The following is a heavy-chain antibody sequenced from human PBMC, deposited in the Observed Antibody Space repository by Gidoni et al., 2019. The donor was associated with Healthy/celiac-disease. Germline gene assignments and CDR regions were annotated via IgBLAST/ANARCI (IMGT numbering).Heavy chain of an antibody. CDR2: IKSKTDGGTT. Sequence: EVQLVESGGGLVKPGGSLRLSCAASGFTFSNAWMSWVRQAPGKGLEWVGRIKSKTDGGTTDYAAPVKGRFTISRDDSKNTLYLQMNSLKTEDTAVYYCTTDTPTYCGGDCYPSWYFDYWGQGTLVTVSS. D-gene: IGHD2-21*01. J-gene: IGHJ4*02. V-gene: IGHV3-15*01. CDR3: TTDTPTYCGGDCYPSWYFDY. CDR1: GFTFSNAW.